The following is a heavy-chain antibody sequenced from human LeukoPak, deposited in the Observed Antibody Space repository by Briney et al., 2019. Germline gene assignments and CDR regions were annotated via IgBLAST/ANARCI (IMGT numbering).Heavy chain of an antibody. V-gene: IGHV1-2*02. J-gene: IGHJ4*02. CDR2: IDPKSGVT. CDR1: GYTLTDKH. Sequence: GASVKVSCKASGYTLTDKHLYWVRQAPGQGLEWMGWIDPKSGVTNVAQNFQGRLTMTRDTSINTAYMELSRLTSDDTTVYYCARGRQWDEQKGIFDYWGQGTLVTVSS. D-gene: IGHD1-26*01. CDR3: ARGRQWDEQKGIFDY.